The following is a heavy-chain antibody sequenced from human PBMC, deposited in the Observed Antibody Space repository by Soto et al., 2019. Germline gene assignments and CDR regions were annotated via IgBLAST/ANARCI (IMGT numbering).Heavy chain of an antibody. J-gene: IGHJ4*02. CDR1: GGSISGHH. D-gene: IGHD2-8*02. Sequence: SETLSLTCTVSGGSISGHHRSWIRQAPGKTLEWIGHVHSGGNTNYNPSLSSRLTVSADTSRNQFSLKLTSVTAADTAIYYCTRVLDPGYYASWGQGTLVTVSS. CDR2: VHSGGNT. CDR3: TRVLDPGYYAS. V-gene: IGHV4-59*11.